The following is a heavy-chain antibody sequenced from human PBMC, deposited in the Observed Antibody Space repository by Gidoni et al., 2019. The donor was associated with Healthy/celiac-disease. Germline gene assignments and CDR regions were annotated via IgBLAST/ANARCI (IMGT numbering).Heavy chain of an antibody. CDR1: GFPFGDYA. Sequence: EVQLVESGGGLVQPGRSLRLSCTASGFPFGDYAMSWVRQAPGKGLEWVGFIRSKAYGGTTEYAASVKGRFTISRDDSKSIAYLQMNSLKTEDTAVYYCTRVGSSSSFDYWGQGTLVTVSS. CDR2: IRSKAYGGTT. CDR3: TRVGSSSSFDY. V-gene: IGHV3-49*04. D-gene: IGHD6-6*01. J-gene: IGHJ4*02.